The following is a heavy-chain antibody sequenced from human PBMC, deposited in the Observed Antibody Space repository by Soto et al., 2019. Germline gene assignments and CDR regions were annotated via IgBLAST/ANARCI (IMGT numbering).Heavy chain of an antibody. CDR3: ARELGSSQYYYYYYGMDV. CDR1: GGTFSSYA. V-gene: IGHV1-69*13. Sequence: GASVKVSCKASGGTFSSYAISWVRQAPGQGLEWMGGIIPIFGTANYAQKFQGRVTITADESTSTAYMELSSLRSEDTAVYYCARELGSSQYYYYYYGMDVWRQRTTVTVSS. D-gene: IGHD3-10*01. CDR2: IIPIFGTA. J-gene: IGHJ6*02.